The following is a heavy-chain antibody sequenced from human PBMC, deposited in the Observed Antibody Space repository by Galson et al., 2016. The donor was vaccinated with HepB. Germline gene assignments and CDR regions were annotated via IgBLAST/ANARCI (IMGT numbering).Heavy chain of an antibody. D-gene: IGHD2-15*01. J-gene: IGHJ3*02. Sequence: SETLSLTCTVSGDSIDTYYWSWIRQPPGKGLEWLGYIYYTGITSYNPSLKSRVTISIDTSKDHFSLKLSSVTAADTAVYYCARDYGRPRGRAFDIWGQGTMVTV. V-gene: IGHV4-59*01. CDR2: IYYTGIT. CDR1: GDSIDTYY. CDR3: ARDYGRPRGRAFDI.